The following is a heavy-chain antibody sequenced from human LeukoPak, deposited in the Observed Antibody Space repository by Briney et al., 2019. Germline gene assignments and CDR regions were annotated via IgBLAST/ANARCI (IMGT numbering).Heavy chain of an antibody. V-gene: IGHV4-34*01. CDR3: ARDRFGNAFDI. Sequence: SETLSLTCAVYGGSFSGYYWSWIRQPPGKGLEWIGEINHSGSTNYNPSLKSRVTISVDTSKNQFSLKLSSVTAADTAVYYCARDRFGNAFDIWGQGTMVTVSS. D-gene: IGHD3-16*01. J-gene: IGHJ3*02. CDR2: INHSGST. CDR1: GGSFSGYY.